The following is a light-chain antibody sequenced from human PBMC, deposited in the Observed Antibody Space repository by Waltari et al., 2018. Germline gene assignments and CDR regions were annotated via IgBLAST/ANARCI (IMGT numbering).Light chain of an antibody. J-gene: IGKJ1*01. CDR3: HHYGASPWT. CDR1: QTVGGNY. Sequence: EIVLTQSPGTLSFSPGERATLSCRARQTVGGNYLAWLQQKPGQSPKILIYEASNRAAGIPDRLSGSGSGTDFTLTISRVEPEDFAVYYCHHYGASPWTLGQGTKVE. V-gene: IGKV3-20*01. CDR2: EAS.